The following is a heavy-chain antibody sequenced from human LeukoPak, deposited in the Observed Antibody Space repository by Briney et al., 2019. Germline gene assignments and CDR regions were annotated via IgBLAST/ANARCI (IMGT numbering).Heavy chain of an antibody. J-gene: IGHJ4*02. V-gene: IGHV4-34*01. D-gene: IGHD6-19*01. CDR1: GGSFSGYY. CDR2: INHSGST. CDR3: ARYGVAVAY. Sequence: PSETLSLTCVVYGGSFSGYYWSWIRQPPGKGLEWIGEINHSGSTNYNPSLKSRVTISVDTSKNQFSLKLSSVTAADTAVYYCARYGVAVAYWGQGTLVTVSS.